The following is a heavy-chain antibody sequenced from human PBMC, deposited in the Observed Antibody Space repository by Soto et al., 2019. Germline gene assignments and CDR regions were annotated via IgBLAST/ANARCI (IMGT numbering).Heavy chain of an antibody. CDR2: IYYSGST. V-gene: IGHV4-39*01. D-gene: IGHD2-15*01. CDR1: GGSISSSSYY. Sequence: ASETLSLTCTVSGGSISSSSYYWGWIRQPPGKGLEWIGSIYYSGSTYYNPSLKSRVTISVDTSKNQFSLKLSSVTAADTAVYYCARLRYCSGGSCYRYNWFDPWGQGTLVTVS. J-gene: IGHJ5*02. CDR3: ARLRYCSGGSCYRYNWFDP.